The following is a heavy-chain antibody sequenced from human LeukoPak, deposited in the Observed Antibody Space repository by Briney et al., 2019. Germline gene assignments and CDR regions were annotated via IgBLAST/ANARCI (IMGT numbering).Heavy chain of an antibody. CDR2: ISAYNGNT. J-gene: IGHJ6*03. CDR1: GYTFTSYG. Sequence: ASVKVSCKASGYTFTSYGISWVRQAPVQGLEWMGWISAYNGNTNYAQKLQGRVTMTTDTSTSTAYMELRSLRSDDTAVYYCARAGTMHPSPYYYYMDVWGKGATVTVSS. CDR3: ARAGTMHPSPYYYYMDV. D-gene: IGHD4/OR15-4a*01. V-gene: IGHV1-18*01.